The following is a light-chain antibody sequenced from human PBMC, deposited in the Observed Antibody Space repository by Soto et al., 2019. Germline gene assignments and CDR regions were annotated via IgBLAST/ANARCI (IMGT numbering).Light chain of an antibody. J-gene: IGKJ1*01. CDR2: GTS. CDR3: QQYNNWPPWT. V-gene: IGKV3-15*01. Sequence: EIVMTQSPAILSVSPGERATLSCRASQSISGKLAWYQQKPGQAPRLLIYGTSTRATGIPARFSGSGSGTEFTLTISSLQSEDFAVYYCQQYNNWPPWTFGQGTKVEI. CDR1: QSISGK.